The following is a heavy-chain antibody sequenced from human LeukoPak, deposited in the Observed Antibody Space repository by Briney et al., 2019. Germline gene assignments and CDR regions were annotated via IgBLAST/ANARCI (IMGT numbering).Heavy chain of an antibody. CDR2: IYYSGST. J-gene: IGHJ6*03. Sequence: PSETLSLTCTVSGGSISSYYWSWIRQPPGKGLEWIGYIYYSGSTNYNPSLKSRVTISVDTSKNQFSLKLSSVTAADTAVYYCARGRDGYNTFRYYYYYMDVWGKGTTVTVSS. D-gene: IGHD5-24*01. CDR1: GGSISSYY. V-gene: IGHV4-59*01. CDR3: ARGRDGYNTFRYYYYYMDV.